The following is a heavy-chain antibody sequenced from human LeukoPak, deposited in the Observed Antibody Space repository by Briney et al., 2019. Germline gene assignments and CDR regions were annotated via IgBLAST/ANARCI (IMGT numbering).Heavy chain of an antibody. CDR2: ISSSSSTI. V-gene: IGHV3-48*01. D-gene: IGHD2-21*02. Sequence: PGGSLRLSCAASGFTFSSYSMNWVRQAPGKGLEWVSYISSSSSTIYYADSVKGRFTISRDNAKNSLYLQMNSLRAEDTAVYYCASTPYCGGDCYSGERNWFDPWGQGTLVTVSS. CDR3: ASTPYCGGDCYSGERNWFDP. J-gene: IGHJ5*02. CDR1: GFTFSSYS.